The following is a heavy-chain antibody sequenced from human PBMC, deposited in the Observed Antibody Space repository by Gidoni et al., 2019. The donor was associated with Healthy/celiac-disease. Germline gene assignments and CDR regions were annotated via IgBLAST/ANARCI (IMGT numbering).Heavy chain of an antibody. CDR3: ARSLDGWEVTPEGGYYYYYYGMDV. Sequence: EVQLVESGGGLVKPGGSLRLPCAASGFTFSSYSMNWVRQAPGKGVEWVSSISSSSSYIDDADSVKGRFTISRDNAKNSLYLQMNSLRAEDTAVYYCARSLDGWEVTPEGGYYYYYYGMDVWGQGTTVTVSS. CDR2: ISSSSSYI. CDR1: GFTFSSYS. J-gene: IGHJ6*02. D-gene: IGHD1-26*01. V-gene: IGHV3-21*01.